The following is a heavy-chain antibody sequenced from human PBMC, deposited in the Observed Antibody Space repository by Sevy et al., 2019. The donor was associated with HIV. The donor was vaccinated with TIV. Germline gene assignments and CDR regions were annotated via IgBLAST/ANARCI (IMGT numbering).Heavy chain of an antibody. J-gene: IGHJ3*02. V-gene: IGHV4-39*01. D-gene: IGHD3-10*01. CDR2: IYYSGST. Sequence: SETLSLTCSVSGGSFSSSIYYWDWIRQPPGKGLEWIGSIYYSGSTYYNPSLKSRVTISVDTSKNQLSLKLGSVTAADTAVYYCARHSSMVQDAFDIWGQGTMVTVSS. CDR3: ARHSSMVQDAFDI. CDR1: GGSFSSSIYY.